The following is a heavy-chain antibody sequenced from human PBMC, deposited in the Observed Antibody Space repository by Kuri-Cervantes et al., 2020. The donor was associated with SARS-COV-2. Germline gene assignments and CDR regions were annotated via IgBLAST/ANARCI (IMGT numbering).Heavy chain of an antibody. J-gene: IGHJ4*02. V-gene: IGHV4-34*01. D-gene: IGHD6-19*01. Sequence: SETLSLTCAVHGGSFSGYYWSWIRQPPGKGLEWIGEINHSGSTNYNPSLKSRVTISVDTSKNQFSLKLSSVTAADTAVYYCARGSPSGWYRVYDYWGQGTLVTVSS. CDR3: ARGSPSGWYRVYDY. CDR1: GGSFSGYY. CDR2: INHSGST.